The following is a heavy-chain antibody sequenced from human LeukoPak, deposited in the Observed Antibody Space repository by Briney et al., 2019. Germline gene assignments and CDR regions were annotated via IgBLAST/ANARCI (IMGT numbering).Heavy chain of an antibody. CDR3: ARDPLRGYSTRFDY. CDR2: INHSGSA. CDR1: GGSFSGYY. Sequence: PSETLSLTCAVYGGSFSGYYWSWIRQPPGKGLEWIGEINHSGSANYNPSLKSRVTISVDTSKNQFSLKLSPVTAADTAVCYCARDPLRGYSTRFDYWGQGTLVTVSS. D-gene: IGHD2-21*01. J-gene: IGHJ4*02. V-gene: IGHV4-34*01.